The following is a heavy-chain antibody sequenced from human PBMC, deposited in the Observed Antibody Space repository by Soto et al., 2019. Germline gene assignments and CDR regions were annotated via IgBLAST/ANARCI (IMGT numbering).Heavy chain of an antibody. CDR1: GFSFSSYA. J-gene: IGHJ4*02. CDR2: ISARGGSS. Sequence: EVPLLESGGGLVQPGGSLRLSCVASGFSFSSYAMVWVRQAPGKGLEWVSVISARGGSSYFADTVKGRFTISRDNSKNLLSLEMNSLRAEDTAIYFCAKGSIEYSASVDNWGQGTLVLVSS. CDR3: AKGSIEYSASVDN. D-gene: IGHD5-12*01. V-gene: IGHV3-23*01.